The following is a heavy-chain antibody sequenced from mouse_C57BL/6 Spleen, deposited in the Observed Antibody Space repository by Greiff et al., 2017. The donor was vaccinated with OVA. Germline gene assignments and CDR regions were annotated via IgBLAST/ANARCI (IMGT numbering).Heavy chain of an antibody. D-gene: IGHD1-1*01. V-gene: IGHV1-42*01. CDR2: INPSTGGT. CDR1: GYSFTGYY. CDR3: ARGGGSSRRWYFDV. J-gene: IGHJ1*03. Sequence: EVKLQESGPELVKPGASVKISCKASGYSFTGYYMNWVKQSPEKSLEWIGEINPSTGGTTYNQKFKAKATLTVDKSSSTAYMQLKSLTSEDSAVYYCARGGGSSRRWYFDVWGTGTTVTVSS.